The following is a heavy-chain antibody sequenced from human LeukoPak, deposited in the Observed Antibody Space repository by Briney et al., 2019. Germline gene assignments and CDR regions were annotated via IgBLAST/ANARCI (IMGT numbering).Heavy chain of an antibody. J-gene: IGHJ3*02. Sequence: ASVKVSCKASGYTFTSFAMNWVRQAPGQGLEWMGWIYTNTGNPTYAQGFRGRFVFPLDTSVSTAYLQISSLKAEDTAVYYCARVQYYYDSSGYFLQSVDAFDIWGQGTMVTVSS. V-gene: IGHV7-4-1*02. D-gene: IGHD3-22*01. CDR1: GYTFTSFA. CDR2: IYTNTGNP. CDR3: ARVQYYYDSSGYFLQSVDAFDI.